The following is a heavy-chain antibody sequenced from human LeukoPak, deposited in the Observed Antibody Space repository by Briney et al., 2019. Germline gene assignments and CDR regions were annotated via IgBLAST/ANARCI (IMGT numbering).Heavy chain of an antibody. CDR3: ARGLGARLDY. CDR1: GFTFSSYA. V-gene: IGHV3-30-3*01. J-gene: IGHJ4*02. CDR2: ISYDGSNK. D-gene: IGHD6-25*01. Sequence: GGSLRLSCAASGFTFSSYAMSWVRQAPGKGLEWVAVISYDGSNKYYADSVKGRFTISRDNSKNTLYLQMNSLRAEDTAVYYCARGLGARLDYWGQGTLVTVSS.